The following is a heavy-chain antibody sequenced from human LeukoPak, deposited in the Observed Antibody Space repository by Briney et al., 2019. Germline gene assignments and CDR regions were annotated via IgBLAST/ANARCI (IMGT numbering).Heavy chain of an antibody. D-gene: IGHD3-22*01. J-gene: IGHJ4*02. V-gene: IGHV3-11*04. CDR2: ISSSGSTI. Sequence: GGSLRLSCAASGFTFSDYYMSWIRQAPGKGLEWVSYISSSGSTIYYADSVKGRFTISRDNAKNSLYLQMNSLRAEDTAVYYCAKATYYYDSSPDYWGQGTLVTVSS. CDR3: AKATYYYDSSPDY. CDR1: GFTFSDYY.